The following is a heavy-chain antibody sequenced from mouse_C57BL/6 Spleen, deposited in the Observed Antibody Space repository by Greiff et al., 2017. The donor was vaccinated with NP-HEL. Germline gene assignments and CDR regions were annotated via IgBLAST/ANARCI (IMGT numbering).Heavy chain of an antibody. CDR2: INYDGSST. CDR1: GFTFSDYY. J-gene: IGHJ2*01. CDR3: AREGIYYSFDY. Sequence: EVMLVESEGGLVQPGSSMQLSCTASGFTFSDYYMAWVRQVPEKGLEWVANINYDGSSTHYLDSLKSRFIISRDNAKNILYLQMSSLKSEDTATYYCAREGIYYSFDYWGQGTTLTVSS. V-gene: IGHV5-16*01. D-gene: IGHD1-1*01.